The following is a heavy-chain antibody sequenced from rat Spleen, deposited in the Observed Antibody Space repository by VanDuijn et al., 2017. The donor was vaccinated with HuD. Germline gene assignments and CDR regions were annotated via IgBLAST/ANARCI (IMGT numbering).Heavy chain of an antibody. V-gene: IGHV5-25*01. CDR1: GFTFSNYY. CDR2: ISTGGGNT. CDR3: ARDIAAIDYFDY. J-gene: IGHJ2*01. D-gene: IGHD1-2*01. Sequence: EVQLVETGGGLVQPGRSMKLSCAALGFTFSNYYMAWVRQAPTKGLEWVASISTGGGNTYYRDSVKGRFTISRDNAKSTLYLQMDSLRSEDTATYYCARDIAAIDYFDYWGQGVMVTVSS.